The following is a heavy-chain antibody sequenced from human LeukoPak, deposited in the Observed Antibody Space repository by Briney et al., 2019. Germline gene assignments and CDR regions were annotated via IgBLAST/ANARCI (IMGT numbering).Heavy chain of an antibody. D-gene: IGHD6-19*01. CDR2: ISWDGGST. CDR1: GFTFDDYT. V-gene: IGHV3-43*01. J-gene: IGHJ6*02. CDR3: AKSAVAGTNYYYGMDV. Sequence: GGSLRLSCAASGFTFDDYTMHWVRQAPGKGLEWVSLISWDGGSTYYADSVKGRFTISRDNSKNSLYLQMSSLRTEDTALYYCAKSAVAGTNYYYGMDVWGQGTTVTVSS.